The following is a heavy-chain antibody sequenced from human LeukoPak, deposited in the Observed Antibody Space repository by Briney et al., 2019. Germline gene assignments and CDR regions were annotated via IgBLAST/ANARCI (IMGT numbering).Heavy chain of an antibody. J-gene: IGHJ4*02. CDR3: ARAVADYVDY. Sequence: GRSLRLSCAASGFTFSSYGMHWVRQAPGKGLEWVAVISYDGSNKYYADSVKGRFTISRDNSKNTLYLQMNSLRAEDTAVYYCARAVADYVDYWGQGTLVTVSS. D-gene: IGHD6-19*01. CDR1: GFTFSSYG. V-gene: IGHV3-30*03. CDR2: ISYDGSNK.